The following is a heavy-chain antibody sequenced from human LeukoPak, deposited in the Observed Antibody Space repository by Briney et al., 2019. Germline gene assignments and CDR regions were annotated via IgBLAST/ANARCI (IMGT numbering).Heavy chain of an antibody. CDR3: AMIEQVVSNVEGGY. CDR2: IKQDGSEK. Sequence: GGSLRLSCAASGFTFSTYWMSWVRQAPGKGLEWVANIKQDGSEKYSVDSVKGRFTISRDNAKNSLYLQMNSLRAEDTAVYFCAMIEQVVSNVEGGYWGQGTLVTVSS. J-gene: IGHJ4*02. V-gene: IGHV3-7*01. CDR1: GFTFSTYW. D-gene: IGHD6-6*01.